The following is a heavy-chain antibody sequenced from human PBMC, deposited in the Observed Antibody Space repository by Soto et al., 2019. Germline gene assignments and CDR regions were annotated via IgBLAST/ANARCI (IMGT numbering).Heavy chain of an antibody. CDR1: GYSFTSYW. CDR3: ARQDGAATYYFDY. D-gene: IGHD1-26*01. Sequence: GESLKISCNGSGYSFTSYWISWVRQMPGKGLEWMGIIYPGDSDTRYSPSFQGQVTISLDKSLSTAYLQWSSLKASDTAMYYCARQDGAATYYFDYWGRGTLVTVSS. CDR2: IYPGDSDT. J-gene: IGHJ4*02. V-gene: IGHV5-51*01.